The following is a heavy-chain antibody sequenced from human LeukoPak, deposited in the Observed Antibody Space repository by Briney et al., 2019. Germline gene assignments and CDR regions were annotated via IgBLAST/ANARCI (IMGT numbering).Heavy chain of an antibody. D-gene: IGHD3-10*01. CDR3: ATGYYFGSGSYGYLDY. CDR2: IYSSGDV. J-gene: IGHJ4*02. Sequence: GGSLRLSCAASGFTVSSKYMSWVRQTPGKGLQWVALIYSSGDVYTPDSVKGRFTISRDDSENTLYLQMDSLRADDTAVYYCATGYYFGSGSYGYLDYWGQGTLVTVSS. CDR1: GFTVSSKY. V-gene: IGHV3-53*01.